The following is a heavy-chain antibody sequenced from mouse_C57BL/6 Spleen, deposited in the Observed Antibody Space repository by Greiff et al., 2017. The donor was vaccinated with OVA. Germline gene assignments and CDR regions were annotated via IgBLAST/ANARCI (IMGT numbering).Heavy chain of an antibody. CDR3: TTPQTVNGEVYLDY. Sequence: VQLQQSGAELVRPGASVKLSCTASGFNIKDDYMHWVKQRPEQGLEWIGWIDPENGDTEYASKFQGKATITADTSSNTAYLQLSRLTSADTAFFDGTTPQTVNGEVYLDYGGQGTTLTVSS. J-gene: IGHJ2*01. CDR2: IDPENGDT. V-gene: IGHV14-4*01. CDR1: GFNIKDDY.